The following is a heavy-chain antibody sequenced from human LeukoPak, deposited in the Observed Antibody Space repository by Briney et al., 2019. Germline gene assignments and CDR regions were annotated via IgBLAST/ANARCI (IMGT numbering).Heavy chain of an antibody. J-gene: IGHJ4*02. Sequence: GGSLRLSCAASGFTFNNYWMTWVRQAPGKGLEWVANLNQWGNDKYYADSVRGRFTIFRDNARDSLYLQMNSLRAEDTAVYFCARDGEAFGWNYAFDYWGQGTLVTVSS. CDR3: ARDGEAFGWNYAFDY. D-gene: IGHD1-7*01. CDR1: GFTFNNYW. V-gene: IGHV3-7*01. CDR2: LNQWGNDK.